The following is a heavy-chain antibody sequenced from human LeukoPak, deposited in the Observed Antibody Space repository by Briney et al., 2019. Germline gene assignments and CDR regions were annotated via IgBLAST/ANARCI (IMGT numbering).Heavy chain of an antibody. CDR1: GGSFSGYY. Sequence: PSETLSLTCAVYGGSFSGYYWSWIRQPPGKGLEWIGEINHSGSTNYNPSLKSRVTISVDTSKNQFSLKLSSVTAADTAVYYCARPGDGVTFDYWGQGTLVTVS. CDR2: INHSGST. J-gene: IGHJ4*02. V-gene: IGHV4-34*01. CDR3: ARPGDGVTFDY. D-gene: IGHD7-27*01.